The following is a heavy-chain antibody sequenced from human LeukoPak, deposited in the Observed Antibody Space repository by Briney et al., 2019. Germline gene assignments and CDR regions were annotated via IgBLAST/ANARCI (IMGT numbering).Heavy chain of an antibody. V-gene: IGHV3-21*01. Sequence: GGSLRLSCAASGFTFSTYSMNWVRQAPGKGLEWVSSISSSSSYIYYADSVKGRFTISRDNAKNSLYLQMNSLGAEDTAVYYCARVVDTAPTGSFDYWGQGTLVTVSS. CDR2: ISSSSSYI. CDR3: ARVVDTAPTGSFDY. J-gene: IGHJ4*02. CDR1: GFTFSTYS. D-gene: IGHD5-18*01.